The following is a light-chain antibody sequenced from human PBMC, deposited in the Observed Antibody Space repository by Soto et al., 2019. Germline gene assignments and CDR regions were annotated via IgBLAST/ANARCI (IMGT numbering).Light chain of an antibody. Sequence: EIVLTQSPGTLSLSPGERATLSCRASQSVSTNYLAWYQQKPGQSPRLLIYGATRRATGIPDRFSGSGSGTDFILTSSRLETEDFALYFCQQYGSSQYTFAQGTKLDIK. V-gene: IGKV3-20*01. CDR3: QQYGSSQYT. J-gene: IGKJ2*01. CDR2: GAT. CDR1: QSVSTNY.